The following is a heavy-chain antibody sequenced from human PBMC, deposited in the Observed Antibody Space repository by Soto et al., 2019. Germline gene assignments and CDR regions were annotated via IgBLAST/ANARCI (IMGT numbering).Heavy chain of an antibody. CDR2: ISGSGGST. V-gene: IGHV3-23*01. Sequence: PGGSLRLSCAASGFTFSSYAMSWVRQAPGKGLEWVSAISGSGGSTYYADSVKGRFTISRDNSKNTLYLQRSGLGAEDTAVYYCAKRGAGYGWSFDLWGRGTLVPVSS. J-gene: IGHJ2*01. CDR1: GFTFSSYA. D-gene: IGHD1-1*01. CDR3: AKRGAGYGWSFDL.